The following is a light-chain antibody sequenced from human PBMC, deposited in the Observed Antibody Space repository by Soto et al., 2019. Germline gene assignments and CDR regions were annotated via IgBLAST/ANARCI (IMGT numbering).Light chain of an antibody. Sequence: QSALTQPASVSGSPGQSITISCTGTSSDVGSYNLASWYQQYPGKAPNLMIYEVSERPSGVSNRFSGSKSGNTASLTISGLQAADEADYYCCSYAGSSTYVFGTGTQLTVL. CDR1: SSDVGSYNL. J-gene: IGLJ7*01. CDR3: CSYAGSSTYV. V-gene: IGLV2-23*02. CDR2: EVS.